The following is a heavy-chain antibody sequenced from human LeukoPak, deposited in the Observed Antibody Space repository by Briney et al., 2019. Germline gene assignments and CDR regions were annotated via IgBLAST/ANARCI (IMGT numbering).Heavy chain of an antibody. V-gene: IGHV4-34*01. J-gene: IGHJ4*02. D-gene: IGHD6-6*01. CDR3: ARSKWDSSSSGIDY. CDR2: IDYSGST. Sequence: PSETLSLTCAVYGGSFSGYYWSWIRQPPEKGLEWIGSIDYSGSTYYNPSLKSRVTISIEPSKNQFSLKLSSVTAADTAVYYCARSKWDSSSSGIDYWGQGTLVTVSS. CDR1: GGSFSGYY.